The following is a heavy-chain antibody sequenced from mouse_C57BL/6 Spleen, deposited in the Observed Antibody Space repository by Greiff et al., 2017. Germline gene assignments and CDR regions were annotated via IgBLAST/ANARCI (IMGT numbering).Heavy chain of an antibody. J-gene: IGHJ2*01. Sequence: EVQLQQSGPGLVKPSQSLSLTCSVTGYSITSGYYWDWIRQFPGNKLEWMGYISYDGSNNYNPSLKNRISITRDTSKNQFFLKLNSVTTEDTATYYCATSRYHYFDYWGQGTTLTVSS. CDR3: ATSRYHYFDY. CDR2: ISYDGSN. D-gene: IGHD2-12*01. V-gene: IGHV3-6*01. CDR1: GYSITSGYY.